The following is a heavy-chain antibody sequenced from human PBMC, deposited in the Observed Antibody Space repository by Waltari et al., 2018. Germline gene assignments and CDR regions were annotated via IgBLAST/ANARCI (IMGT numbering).Heavy chain of an antibody. J-gene: IGHJ3*02. CDR1: GYSFTSYW. Sequence: EVQLVQSGAEVKKPGESLKISCKGSGYSFTSYWIGWVRQMPGKGRGWVGLIYPGDSDTGDSPSFQGQVTISADKSISTAYLQWSSLKASDTAMYYCARRDGYEVAFDIWGQGTMVTVSS. D-gene: IGHD5-12*01. CDR3: ARRDGYEVAFDI. V-gene: IGHV5-51*03. CDR2: IYPGDSDT.